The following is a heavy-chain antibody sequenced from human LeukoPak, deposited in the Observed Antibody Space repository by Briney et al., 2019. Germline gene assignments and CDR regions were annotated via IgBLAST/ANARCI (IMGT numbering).Heavy chain of an antibody. J-gene: IGHJ4*02. CDR1: GFTFSSYA. CDR3: TRERELWPGPDY. D-gene: IGHD1-26*01. Sequence: GGSLRLSCAASGFTFSSYAMSWVRQAPGKGLEWVSAISGSGGSTYYADSVKGRFTISRDNSKNTLYLQMNSLKTEDTAVYYCTRERELWPGPDYWGQGTLVTVSS. CDR2: ISGSGGST. V-gene: IGHV3-23*01.